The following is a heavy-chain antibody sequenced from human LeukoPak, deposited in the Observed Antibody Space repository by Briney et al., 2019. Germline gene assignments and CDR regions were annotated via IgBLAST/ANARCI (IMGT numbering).Heavy chain of an antibody. CDR2: IYHSGST. CDR3: ATGYSSTWYYFDY. J-gene: IGHJ4*02. D-gene: IGHD6-13*01. CDR1: GDSISSYY. V-gene: IGHV4-59*01. Sequence: SETLSLTCTVSGDSISSYYWSWIRQPPGKGLEWIGYIYHSGSTNYNPSLKSRVTISADTSKDRFSLKLASVTAANTAVYYCATGYSSTWYYFDYWGQGALVTVPS.